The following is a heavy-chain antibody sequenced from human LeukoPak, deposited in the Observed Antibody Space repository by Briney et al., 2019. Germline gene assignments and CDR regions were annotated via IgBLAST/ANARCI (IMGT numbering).Heavy chain of an antibody. V-gene: IGHV3-7*01. Sequence: GGPLRSSCAASGFTFSGYWLSWVRQAPGKGLEWVANIKHDGSEKYYMDSVKGRFTISRDNAKNSLYLQMNSLRAEDTAVYYCARDSSIFGVFWGQGTLVTVSS. D-gene: IGHD3-3*01. J-gene: IGHJ4*02. CDR1: GFTFSGYW. CDR3: ARDSSIFGVF. CDR2: IKHDGSEK.